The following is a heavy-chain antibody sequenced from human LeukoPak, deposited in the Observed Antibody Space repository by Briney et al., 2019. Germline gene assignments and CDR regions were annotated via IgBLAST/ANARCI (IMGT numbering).Heavy chain of an antibody. CDR3: ARVVAGRRFDP. CDR2: IYYSGST. J-gene: IGHJ5*02. CDR1: GGSISSYH. Sequence: SETLSLTCSVSGGSISSYHWGWIRQPPGKGLEWVGYIYYSGSTNYNPSLKSRVTISVDTSKNQFSLKVNSVTAADTAVYYCARVVAGRRFDPWGQGTLVTVSS. V-gene: IGHV4-59*01. D-gene: IGHD6-19*01.